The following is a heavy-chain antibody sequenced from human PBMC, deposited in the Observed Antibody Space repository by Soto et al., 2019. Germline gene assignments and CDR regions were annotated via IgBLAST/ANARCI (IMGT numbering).Heavy chain of an antibody. D-gene: IGHD2-15*01. CDR2: ISDTGRT. CDR1: GGSPCSSY. V-gene: IGHV4-59*01. CDR3: ARVRDCTGGTCCSWWFDH. Sequence: SETRPLPWTASGGSPCSSYCSCIRLPPGKGLEWIGHISDTGRTNSNPSLKSRVTISLDTSKSQLSLKLSSVTAADTALYYCARVRDCTGGTCCSWWFDHWGKGTLVT. J-gene: IGHJ5*02.